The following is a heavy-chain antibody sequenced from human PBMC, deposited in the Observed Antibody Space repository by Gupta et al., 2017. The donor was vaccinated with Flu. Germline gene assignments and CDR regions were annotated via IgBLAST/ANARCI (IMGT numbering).Heavy chain of an antibody. Sequence: VRQVPGKGLEWVSAISGSGGTTYYADSVKGRFTISRDNSKNTLYLQMNSLRAEDTAVYYCAKDDIVMVVTSFSPYYGMDVWGQGTTVTVSS. J-gene: IGHJ6*02. D-gene: IGHD2-15*01. V-gene: IGHV3-23*01. CDR3: AKDDIVMVVTSFSPYYGMDV. CDR2: ISGSGGTT.